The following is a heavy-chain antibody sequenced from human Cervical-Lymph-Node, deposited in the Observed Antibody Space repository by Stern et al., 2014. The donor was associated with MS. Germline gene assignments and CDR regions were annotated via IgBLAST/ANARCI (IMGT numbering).Heavy chain of an antibody. CDR1: TASISTSSYY. D-gene: IGHD4-23*01. V-gene: IGHV4-39*01. CDR3: ATSPGGNSLGVSDH. CDR2: IHYGRTT. J-gene: IGHJ4*02. Sequence: VHLVESGPGLVKPSETLSLTCTVSTASISTSSYYWGWFRQPPGKGLEWIGTIHYGRTTYYNASLQSRVTISVDTPKNQFPLRMNSLTAADTAVYYCATSPGGNSLGVSDHWGQGTLVIVSS.